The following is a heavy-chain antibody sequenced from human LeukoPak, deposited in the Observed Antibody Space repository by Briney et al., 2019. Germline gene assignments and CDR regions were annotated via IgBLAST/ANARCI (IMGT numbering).Heavy chain of an antibody. J-gene: IGHJ4*02. V-gene: IGHV5-51*01. D-gene: IGHD6-19*01. CDR1: GSRFSNYW. Sequence: GESLKISCKGSGSRFSNYWIGWVRQMPGKGLEWMGIIYPGDSDTRYSPSFQGQVTISADKSISTAYLQWSSLKASDTAMYYCARHQGIAVADYWGQGTLVTVSS. CDR3: ARHQGIAVADY. CDR2: IYPGDSDT.